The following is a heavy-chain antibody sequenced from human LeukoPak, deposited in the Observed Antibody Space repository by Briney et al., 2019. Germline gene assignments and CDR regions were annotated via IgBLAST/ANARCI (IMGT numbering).Heavy chain of an antibody. V-gene: IGHV5-51*01. Sequence: GESLKISCKGSGYSFTSYWIGWVRQMPGKGPEWMGIIYPGDSDTRYSPSFQGQVTISADKSISTAYLQWSSLKASDTAMYYCARRITMVRGVISWFDPWGQGTLVTVSS. CDR2: IYPGDSDT. CDR3: ARRITMVRGVISWFDP. J-gene: IGHJ5*02. CDR1: GYSFTSYW. D-gene: IGHD3-10*01.